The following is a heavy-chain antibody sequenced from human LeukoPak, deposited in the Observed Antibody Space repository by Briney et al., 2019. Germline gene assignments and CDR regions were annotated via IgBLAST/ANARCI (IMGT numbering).Heavy chain of an antibody. CDR1: GYTFTGYY. J-gene: IGHJ6*03. V-gene: IGHV1-2*02. CDR3: ARTAAREYYYYYMDV. CDR2: INPNSGGT. D-gene: IGHD1-26*01. Sequence: ASVKVSCKASGYTFTGYYMHWVRQAPGQGLEWMGWINPNSGGTNYAQKFKGRVTMTRDTSISTAYMELSRLRSDDTAVYYCARTAAREYYYYYMDVWGKGTTVTVSS.